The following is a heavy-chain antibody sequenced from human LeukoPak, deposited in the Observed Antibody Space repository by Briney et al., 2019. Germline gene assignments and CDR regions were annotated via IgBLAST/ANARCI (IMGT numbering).Heavy chain of an antibody. D-gene: IGHD3-10*02. Sequence: GGSLRLSCAASGFTFSDYYMTWIRQSPGTGLEWVAYISSSGTTIKYADSVKGRFTISRDNAKNSVFLQMDSLRAEDTAVYYCAELGITMIGGVWGKGTTVTISS. J-gene: IGHJ6*04. CDR3: AELGITMIGGV. V-gene: IGHV3-11*04. CDR2: ISSSGTTI. CDR1: GFTFSDYY.